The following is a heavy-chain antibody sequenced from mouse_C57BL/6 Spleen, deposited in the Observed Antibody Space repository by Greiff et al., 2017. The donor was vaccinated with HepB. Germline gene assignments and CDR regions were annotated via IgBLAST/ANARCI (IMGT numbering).Heavy chain of an antibody. J-gene: IGHJ1*03. CDR2: IDPEDGDT. CDR1: GFNIKDYY. CDR3: TTRGYYGSSYRYVDV. Sequence: EVQLQQSGAELVRPGASVKLSCTASGFNIKDYYMHWVKQRPEQGLEWIGRIDPEDGDTEYAPKFQGKATMTADTSSNTAYLQLSSLTSEDTAVYYCTTRGYYGSSYRYVDVWGTGTTVTVSS. D-gene: IGHD1-1*01. V-gene: IGHV14-1*01.